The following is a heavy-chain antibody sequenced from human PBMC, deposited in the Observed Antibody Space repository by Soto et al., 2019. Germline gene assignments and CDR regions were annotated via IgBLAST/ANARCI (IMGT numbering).Heavy chain of an antibody. J-gene: IGHJ6*02. CDR1: GFTFSSYW. Sequence: GSLRLSCAASGFTFSSYWMHWVRQAPGKGLVWVSRMNEDGGTTDYADSVKGRFTISRDNAKNTLYLQMNSLRVGDTAVYYCASDLSGRADVWGQGTTVTVSS. V-gene: IGHV3-74*01. CDR2: MNEDGGTT. CDR3: ASDLSGRADV. D-gene: IGHD3-10*01.